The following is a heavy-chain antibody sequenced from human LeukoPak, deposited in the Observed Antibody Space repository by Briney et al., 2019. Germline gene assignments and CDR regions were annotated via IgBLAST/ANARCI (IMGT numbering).Heavy chain of an antibody. CDR3: ARGGRVPCDY. CDR2: IYYSGST. CDR1: GGSISSYY. J-gene: IGHJ4*02. Sequence: SETLSLTCTVSGGSISSYYWSWIRQPPGKGLEWIGYIYYSGSTNYNPSLKSRVTISVDTSKNQFSLKLSSVTAADTAVYYCARGGRVPCDYWGQGTLVTVSS. V-gene: IGHV4-59*01.